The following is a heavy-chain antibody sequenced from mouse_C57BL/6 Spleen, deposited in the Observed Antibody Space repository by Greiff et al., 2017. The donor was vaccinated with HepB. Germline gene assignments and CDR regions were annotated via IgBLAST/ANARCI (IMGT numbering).Heavy chain of an antibody. CDR1: GFTFSDYG. V-gene: IGHV5-17*01. J-gene: IGHJ3*01. CDR2: ISSGSSTI. Sequence: DVKLVESGGGLVKPGGSLKLSCAASGFTFSDYGMHWVRQAPEKGLEWVAYISSGSSTIYYADTVKGRFTISRDNAKNTLFLQMTSLRSEDTAMYYCARNSDYEAWFAYWGQGTLVTVSA. D-gene: IGHD2-4*01. CDR3: ARNSDYEAWFAY.